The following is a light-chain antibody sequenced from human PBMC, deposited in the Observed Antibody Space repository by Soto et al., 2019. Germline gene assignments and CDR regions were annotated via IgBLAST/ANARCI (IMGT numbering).Light chain of an antibody. J-gene: IGLJ1*01. CDR1: SSDIGAFTF. V-gene: IGLV2-14*03. Sequence: QSVLTQPASVSGSPGQSITISCNGTSSDIGAFTFVSWYQQHPGKVPKLMIFDVNRRPSGVSDRFSGSKSGNTASLTISGLQAEDEGDYYCSSYTSSSTHVFGSGTKVTVL. CDR3: SSYTSSSTHV. CDR2: DVN.